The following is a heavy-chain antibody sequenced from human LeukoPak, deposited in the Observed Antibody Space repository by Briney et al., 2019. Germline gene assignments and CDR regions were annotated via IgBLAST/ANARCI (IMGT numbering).Heavy chain of an antibody. CDR3: ARDRDYGGNPPFDY. CDR2: INPGGHNT. CDR1: GYSFTSYY. D-gene: IGHD4-23*01. J-gene: IGHJ4*02. Sequence: GASVKVSCKTSGYSFTSYYIHWVRQAPGQGLEWMGLINPGGHNTGYAQKFQGRVTMTRNTSISTAYMELSSLRSEDTAVYYCARDRDYGGNPPFDYWGQGTLVTVSS. V-gene: IGHV1-46*01.